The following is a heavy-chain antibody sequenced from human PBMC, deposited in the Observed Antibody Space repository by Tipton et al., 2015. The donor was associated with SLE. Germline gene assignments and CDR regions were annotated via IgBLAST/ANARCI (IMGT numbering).Heavy chain of an antibody. CDR3: AGGLFGSGSHAFDI. CDR2: INHSGST. D-gene: IGHD3-10*01. V-gene: IGHV4-34*01. Sequence: TLSLTCAVYGGSFSGYYWSWDRQPPGKGLGWIGEINHSGSTNYNPSLKSRVPISVDTSKNQFSLKLRSVTAADTAVYYCAGGLFGSGSHAFDIWGQGTMVTVSS. J-gene: IGHJ3*02. CDR1: GGSFSGYY.